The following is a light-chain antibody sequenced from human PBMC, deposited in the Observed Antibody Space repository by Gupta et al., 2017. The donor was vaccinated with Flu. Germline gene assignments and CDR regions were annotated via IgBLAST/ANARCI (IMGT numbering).Light chain of an antibody. CDR3: HVWDGDTGQCF. CDR2: DDR. Sequence: SYVLSQSPSASVPRAQTTRTTCGGDNIRRKSVHWYQQKPGQAPVVVVHDDRDRPSGVPERFSGSNSESTATLTISRVETGDEADYYCHVWDGDTGQCFFGTGTKVTVL. J-gene: IGLJ1*01. V-gene: IGLV3-21*02. CDR1: NIRRKS.